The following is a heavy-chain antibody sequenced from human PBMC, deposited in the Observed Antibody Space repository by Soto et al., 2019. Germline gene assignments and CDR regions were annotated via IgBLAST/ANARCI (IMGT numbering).Heavy chain of an antibody. Sequence: QVQLQQWGAGLLKPSETLSLTFAVNGGSPTGYYWSWIRQPPGKGLEWIGEIKDGGVTNYSPSLKSRVTMSADTSKNQFSLNLNSVTAADTAVYYCARGQEGVVATHWDQGTLVTVSS. CDR3: ARGQEGVVATH. CDR2: IKDGGVT. V-gene: IGHV4-34*01. D-gene: IGHD5-12*01. CDR1: GGSPTGYY. J-gene: IGHJ4*02.